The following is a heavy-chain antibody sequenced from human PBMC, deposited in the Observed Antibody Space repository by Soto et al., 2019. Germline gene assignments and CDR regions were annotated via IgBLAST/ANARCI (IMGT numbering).Heavy chain of an antibody. CDR3: ARHSMVRGEMEYYFDY. CDR2: IYYSGST. Sequence: SETLSLTCTVSGGSISSYYWSWIRQPPGKGLEWIGYIYYSGSTNYNPSLKSRVTISVDTSKNQFSLKLSSVTAADTAVYYCARHSMVRGEMEYYFDYWGQGTLVTVSS. CDR1: GGSISSYY. V-gene: IGHV4-59*08. J-gene: IGHJ4*02. D-gene: IGHD3-10*01.